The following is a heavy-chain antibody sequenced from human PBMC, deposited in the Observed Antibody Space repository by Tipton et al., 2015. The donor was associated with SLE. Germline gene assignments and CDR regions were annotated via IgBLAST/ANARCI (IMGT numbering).Heavy chain of an antibody. V-gene: IGHV4-61*09. D-gene: IGHD3-22*01. J-gene: IGHJ3*02. CDR2: IYTSGSA. CDR3: ARDLTYYYDSRGLGGAFDI. CDR1: GASISSGSYY. Sequence: TLSLTCTVSGASISSGSYYCSWIRQPAGKGLEWIGHIYTSGSATYNPSLISRVAMSVDTSKNQFSLELSSVTAADAAMYYCARDLTYYYDSRGLGGAFDIWGQGTMVTVSS.